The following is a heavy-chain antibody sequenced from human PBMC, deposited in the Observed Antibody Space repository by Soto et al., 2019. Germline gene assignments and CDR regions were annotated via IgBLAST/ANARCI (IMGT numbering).Heavy chain of an antibody. J-gene: IGHJ5*02. D-gene: IGHD3-22*01. CDR3: ATRFEDYYDSSGYYENWFDP. CDR1: GGSFIGYY. V-gene: IGHV4-34*01. CDR2: INHSGST. Sequence: SETLSLTCAVYGGSFIGYYWSWIRQPPGKGLEWIGEINHSGSTNYNPSLKSRVTISVDTSKNQFSLKLSSVTAADTAVYYCATRFEDYYDSSGYYENWFDPWGQGTLVTVSS.